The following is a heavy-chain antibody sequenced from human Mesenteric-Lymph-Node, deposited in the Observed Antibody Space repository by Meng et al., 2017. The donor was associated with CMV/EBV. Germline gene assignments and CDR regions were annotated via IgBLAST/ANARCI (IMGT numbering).Heavy chain of an antibody. Sequence: SDTLSLTCTVSGGSISSGSYYWSWIRQPPGKGLEWIGYIYYSGSTNYNPSLKSRVTISVDTSKNQFSLKLSSVTAADTAVYYCARDRAGRYSSSSGRWFDPWGQGTLVTVSS. J-gene: IGHJ5*02. CDR1: GGSISSGSYY. CDR2: IYYSGST. CDR3: ARDRAGRYSSSSGRWFDP. V-gene: IGHV4-61*01. D-gene: IGHD6-6*01.